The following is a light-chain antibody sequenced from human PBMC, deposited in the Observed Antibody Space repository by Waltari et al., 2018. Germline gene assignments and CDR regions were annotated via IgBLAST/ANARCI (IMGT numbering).Light chain of an antibody. V-gene: IGLV2-8*01. CDR1: SSDVGSYNF. J-gene: IGLJ2*01. Sequence: QSALTQPPSASGSPGQSVTISCTGTSSDVGSYNFVPWYQKPPGNAPKPLVYECTMRPSGVPDRFPGSKSGNTASLTVSGLQADDEADYYCSSHAGSNTVVFGGGTKLTVL. CDR3: SSHAGSNTVV. CDR2: ECT.